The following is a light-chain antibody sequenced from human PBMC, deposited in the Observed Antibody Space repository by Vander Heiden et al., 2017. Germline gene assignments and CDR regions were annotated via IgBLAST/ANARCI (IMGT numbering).Light chain of an antibody. CDR2: NND. CDR3: AAWDDSLTGLV. V-gene: IGLV1-44*01. J-gene: IGLJ2*01. Sequence: QSVLTQPPSTSGSPGQRVTIFCSGSNSNIGNNAVNWYQQPPGAAPRLLIYNNDQRPSGVPDRFSGSKSGTSASLSVSGLRSEDEADYYCAAWDDSLTGLVFGGGTKLTVL. CDR1: NSNIGNNA.